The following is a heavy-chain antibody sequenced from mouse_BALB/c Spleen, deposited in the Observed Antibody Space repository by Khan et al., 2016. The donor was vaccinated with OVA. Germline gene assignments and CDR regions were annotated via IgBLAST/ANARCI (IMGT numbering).Heavy chain of an antibody. J-gene: IGHJ2*01. CDR2: ISYSGST. D-gene: IGHD2-14*01. Sequence: EVQLQESGPGLVKPSQSLSLTCTVTGYSITSDYAWTWIRQFPGNKLEWMGYISYSGSTSYNPSLKSRISITRDTSKTQFFLQLHSVTTEDTATYYCARIRFYYRYAFFDYWGQGTTLTVSA. CDR3: ARIRFYYRYAFFDY. V-gene: IGHV3-2*02. CDR1: GYSITSDYA.